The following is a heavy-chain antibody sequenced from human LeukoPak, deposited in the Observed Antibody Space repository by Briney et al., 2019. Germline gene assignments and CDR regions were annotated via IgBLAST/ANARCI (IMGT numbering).Heavy chain of an antibody. CDR1: GFTFSSYG. CDR2: IWYDGSDK. CDR3: ARHLVGAIAHGFDY. D-gene: IGHD1-26*01. V-gene: IGHV3-33*08. J-gene: IGHJ4*02. Sequence: GRSLRLSCAASGFTFSSYGMHWVRQAPGKGLEWVAVIWYDGSDKYYADSVKGRFTISRDISKNTLYLQMNSLRAEDTAVYYCARHLVGAIAHGFDYWGQGTLVTVSS.